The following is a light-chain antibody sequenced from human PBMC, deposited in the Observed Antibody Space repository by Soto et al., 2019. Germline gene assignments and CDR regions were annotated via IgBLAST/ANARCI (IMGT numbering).Light chain of an antibody. CDR2: AAS. V-gene: IGKV1-6*01. Sequence: AIQMTQSPSSLSASVGDRVTITCRASQGIRNDLGWYQQKPGKAPKLLIYAASSLQSGVPSRFSGSGSGTDFTLTISSLRPEDFATYYCLQDYNYLFGQGTRLEIK. CDR3: LQDYNYL. CDR1: QGIRND. J-gene: IGKJ5*01.